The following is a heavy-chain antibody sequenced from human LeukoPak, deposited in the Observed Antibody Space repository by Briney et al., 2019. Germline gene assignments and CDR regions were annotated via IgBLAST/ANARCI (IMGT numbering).Heavy chain of an antibody. Sequence: PSETLSLTCTVSGGSLKSYYWSWFRQPPGTGLEWIGYIYHSGNTNYNPSLRSRVTISVGTSKNNFSLKLSSVTAADTALYYCARGLPDFSGGDDVFNIWGQGTMVTVSS. CDR3: ARGLPDFSGGDDVFNI. J-gene: IGHJ3*02. CDR1: GGSLKSYY. D-gene: IGHD2-15*01. V-gene: IGHV4-59*01. CDR2: IYHSGNT.